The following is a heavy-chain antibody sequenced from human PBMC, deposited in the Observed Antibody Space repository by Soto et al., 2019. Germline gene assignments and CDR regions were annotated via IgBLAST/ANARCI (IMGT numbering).Heavy chain of an antibody. CDR3: AKDYYDSSGYYSIRRSRANLVDY. Sequence: QVQLVESGGGVVQPGRSLRLSCAASGFTFSSYAMHWVRQAPGKGLEWVAVISYDGSNKYYADSVKGRFTISRDNSKNTLYLQMNSLRAEDTAVYYCAKDYYDSSGYYSIRRSRANLVDYWGQGTLVTVSS. D-gene: IGHD3-22*01. CDR2: ISYDGSNK. CDR1: GFTFSSYA. J-gene: IGHJ4*02. V-gene: IGHV3-30-3*01.